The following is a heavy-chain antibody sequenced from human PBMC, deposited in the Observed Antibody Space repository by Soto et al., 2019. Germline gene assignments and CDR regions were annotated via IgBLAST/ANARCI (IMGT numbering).Heavy chain of an antibody. CDR3: ARGGLRADIVLMVYGNWFDP. Sequence: SVKVSCKXSGGTFSSYAISWVRQAPGQGLEWMGGIIPIFGTANYAQKFQGRVTITADESTSTAYMELSSLRSEDTAVYYCARGGLRADIVLMVYGNWFDPWGQGTLVTVSS. CDR2: IIPIFGTA. J-gene: IGHJ5*02. CDR1: GGTFSSYA. D-gene: IGHD2-8*01. V-gene: IGHV1-69*13.